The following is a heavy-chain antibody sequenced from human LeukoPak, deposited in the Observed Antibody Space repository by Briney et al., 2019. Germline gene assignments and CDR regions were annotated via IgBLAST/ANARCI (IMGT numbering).Heavy chain of an antibody. D-gene: IGHD3-10*01. CDR1: GFTFSSYA. CDR2: IGGNGGSA. V-gene: IGHV3-23*01. CDR3: AKVLGGGSAKWFDP. J-gene: IGHJ5*02. Sequence: SGGSLRLSCAASGFTFSSYAMTWVRQAPGKGLEWVSSIGGNGGSAYYADSVKGRFTISRDNSKNTLSLQMNSLRAEDTAVYYCAKVLGGGSAKWFDPWGQGTLVTVSS.